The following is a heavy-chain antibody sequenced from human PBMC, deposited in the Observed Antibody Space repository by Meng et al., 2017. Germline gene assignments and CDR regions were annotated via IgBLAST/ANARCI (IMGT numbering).Heavy chain of an antibody. D-gene: IGHD4-17*01. CDR3: AKEPTVTTFYYYYGMDV. V-gene: IGHV3-23*01. CDR2: ISGSGGST. Sequence: GESLKISCAASGFTFSSYAMSWVRQAPGKGLEWVSAISGSGGSTYYADSVKGRFTISRDNSKNTLYLQMNSLRAEDTAVYYCAKEPTVTTFYYYYGMDVWGQGTTVTRLL. J-gene: IGHJ6*02. CDR1: GFTFSSYA.